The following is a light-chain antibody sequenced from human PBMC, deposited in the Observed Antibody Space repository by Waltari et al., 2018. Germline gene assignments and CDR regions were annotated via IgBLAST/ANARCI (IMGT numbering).Light chain of an antibody. CDR1: SSDVGGYNY. Sequence: QSALTQPASVSGSPGQSITISCTGTSSDVGGYNYVSWYQPHPGKVPKLMIYNVINRPSGVSIRFSGSKSGNTASLTISGLQAEDEADYYCTSYTDSRIFDVVFGGGTRLTVL. V-gene: IGLV2-14*03. CDR3: TSYTDSRIFDVV. J-gene: IGLJ2*01. CDR2: NVI.